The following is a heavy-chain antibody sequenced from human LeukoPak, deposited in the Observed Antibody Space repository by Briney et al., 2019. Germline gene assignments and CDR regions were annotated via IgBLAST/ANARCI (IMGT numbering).Heavy chain of an antibody. CDR2: IYYSGST. CDR3: ARANWSYGMDV. J-gene: IGHJ6*04. D-gene: IGHD1-1*01. Sequence: SETLSLTCTVSGGSISSYYWSWIRQPPGKGLEWIGYIYYSGSTNYNPSLKSRVTISVDTSKNPFSLKLSSVTAADTAVYYCARANWSYGMDVWGKGTTVTVSS. V-gene: IGHV4-59*01. CDR1: GGSISSYY.